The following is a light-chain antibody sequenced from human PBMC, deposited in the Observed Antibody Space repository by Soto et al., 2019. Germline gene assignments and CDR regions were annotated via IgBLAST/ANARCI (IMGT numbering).Light chain of an antibody. V-gene: IGLV2-14*01. CDR3: SSYTAGGTI. CDR2: EVS. CDR1: SGDVGGYYY. Sequence: QSVLTQPASVSVSPGQSITISCTGTSGDVGGYYYVSWYQQLPGKAPKLMISEVSNRPSGVSNRFSGSKSGNTASLTISGLQAEDEADYYCSSYTAGGTIFGTGTKV. J-gene: IGLJ1*01.